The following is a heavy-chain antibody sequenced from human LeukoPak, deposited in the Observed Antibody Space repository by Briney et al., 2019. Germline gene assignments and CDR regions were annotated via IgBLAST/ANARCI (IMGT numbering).Heavy chain of an antibody. V-gene: IGHV3-64D*06. CDR3: VKKAVGGAKGWFDP. D-gene: IGHD1-26*01. CDR2: ISSNVVST. CDR1: GFTFSSYA. Sequence: GGSLRLSCSASGFTFSSYAMYWVRQAPGKGLEYVSAISSNVVSTYYADSVRGRFTISRDNSKNTLYLQMTSLRDEDTAVYYCVKKAVGGAKGWFDPWGQGTLVTVSS. J-gene: IGHJ5*02.